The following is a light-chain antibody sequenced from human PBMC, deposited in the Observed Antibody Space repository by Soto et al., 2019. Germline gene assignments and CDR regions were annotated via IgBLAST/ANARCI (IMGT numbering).Light chain of an antibody. CDR2: GTS. Sequence: DIQMTQSPASLSASVGDRVTITCRASQKITNYLNWFQQRPGKAPKLLIYGTSALQSGVPSRFSGSASGTDRTLTISGLQPEDSATYFCQQSYSVPYTFGQGTKLEIK. J-gene: IGKJ2*01. CDR1: QKITNY. V-gene: IGKV1-39*01. CDR3: QQSYSVPYT.